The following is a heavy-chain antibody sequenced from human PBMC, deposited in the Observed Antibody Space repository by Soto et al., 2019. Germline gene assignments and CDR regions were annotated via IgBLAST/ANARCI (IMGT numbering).Heavy chain of an antibody. D-gene: IGHD6-19*01. CDR3: ATRPTDIAVAGVYAFDI. Sequence: QVQLQESGPGLVKPSGTLSLTCAVSGGSTSSSIWWSWVRQPPGKGLEWIGEISHSGRTNYSPSLKSRVTISVDRAKNQFSLNLSSVTAADTAVYYCATRPTDIAVAGVYAFDIWGQGTMVTVSS. CDR1: GGSTSSSIW. V-gene: IGHV4-4*02. CDR2: ISHSGRT. J-gene: IGHJ3*02.